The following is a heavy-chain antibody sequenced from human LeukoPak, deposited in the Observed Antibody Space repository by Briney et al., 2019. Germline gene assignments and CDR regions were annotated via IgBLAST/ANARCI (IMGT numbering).Heavy chain of an antibody. CDR2: IYYSGST. D-gene: IGHD6-13*01. CDR3: ARGMRGYSSSWLDY. CDR1: GGSISSYY. Sequence: ETLSLTCPVSGGSISSYYWSWIRQPPGTGLEWIGYIYYSGSTNYNPSLKSRVTISVDTSKNQFSLKLSSVTAADTAVYYCARGMRGYSSSWLDYWGQGTLVTVSS. J-gene: IGHJ4*02. V-gene: IGHV4-59*01.